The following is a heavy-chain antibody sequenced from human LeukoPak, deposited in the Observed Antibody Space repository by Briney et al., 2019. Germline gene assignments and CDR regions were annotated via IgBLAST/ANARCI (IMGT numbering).Heavy chain of an antibody. CDR1: GFTFSSYA. V-gene: IGHV3-30-3*01. CDR2: ISYDGSNK. D-gene: IGHD3-22*01. CDR3: ARDGPLFEYDSSGYYYYFDY. Sequence: GGSLRLSCAASGFTFSSYAMHWVRQAPGKGLEWVAVISYDGSNKYYADSVKGRFTISRDNSKNTLYLQMNSLRAEDTAVYYCARDGPLFEYDSSGYYYYFDYWGQGTLVTVSS. J-gene: IGHJ4*02.